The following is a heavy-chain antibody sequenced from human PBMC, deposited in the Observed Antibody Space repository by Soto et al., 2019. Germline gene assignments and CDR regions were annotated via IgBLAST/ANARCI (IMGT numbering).Heavy chain of an antibody. V-gene: IGHV3-21*06. Sequence: EVQLVESGGGLVKPGGSLRLSCAASGFTFTRYSMNWVRQAPGKGLEWVSSISSTTNYIYYGDSMKGRFTISRDNAKNHLYLEMNSLRAEDTAVYYCARESEDLTSNFHYWGQGTLVTVSS. J-gene: IGHJ4*02. CDR1: GFTFTRYS. CDR2: ISSTTNYI. CDR3: ARESEDLTSNFHY.